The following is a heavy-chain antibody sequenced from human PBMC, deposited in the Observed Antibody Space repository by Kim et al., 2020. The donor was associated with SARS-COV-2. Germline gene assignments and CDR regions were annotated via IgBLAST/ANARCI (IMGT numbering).Heavy chain of an antibody. V-gene: IGHV3-30*18. J-gene: IGHJ4*02. CDR1: GFTFSSYG. CDR3: AKILSVISSTPTFDY. Sequence: GGSLRLSCAASGFTFSSYGMHWVRQAPGKGLEWVAVISYDGSKKYYADSVKGRFTISRDNSKNTLYLQMNSLRAEDTAVYYCAKILSVISSTPTFDYWGQGTLVTVSS. CDR2: ISYDGSKK. D-gene: IGHD3-16*02.